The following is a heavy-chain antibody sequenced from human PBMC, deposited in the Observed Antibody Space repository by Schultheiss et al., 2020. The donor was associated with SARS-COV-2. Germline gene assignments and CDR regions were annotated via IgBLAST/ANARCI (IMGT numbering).Heavy chain of an antibody. Sequence: GGSLRLSCAASGFTFSDYYMSWVRQAPGKGLEWVANIKQDGSEKYYVDSVKGRFTISRDNAKNSLYLQMNSLRAEDTAVYYCARDGEWLDYFDYWGQGTLVTVSS. CDR3: ARDGEWLDYFDY. D-gene: IGHD6-19*01. V-gene: IGHV3-7*03. J-gene: IGHJ4*02. CDR1: GFTFSDYY. CDR2: IKQDGSEK.